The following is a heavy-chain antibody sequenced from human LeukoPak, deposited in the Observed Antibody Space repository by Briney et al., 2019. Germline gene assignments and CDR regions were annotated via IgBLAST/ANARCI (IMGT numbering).Heavy chain of an antibody. CDR1: GGTFSSYA. V-gene: IGHV1-69*04. CDR2: VIPILGIA. J-gene: IGHJ4*02. CDR3: ARREYSSGWYLGIDY. Sequence: ASVKVSCKASGGTFSSYAISWVRQAPGQGLEWMGRVIPILGIANYAQKFQGRVTITADKSTSTAYMELSSLRSEDTAVYYCARREYSSGWYLGIDYWGQGTLVTVSS. D-gene: IGHD6-19*01.